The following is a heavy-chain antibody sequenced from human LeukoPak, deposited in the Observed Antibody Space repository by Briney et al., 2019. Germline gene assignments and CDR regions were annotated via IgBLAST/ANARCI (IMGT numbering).Heavy chain of an antibody. V-gene: IGHV4-4*09. J-gene: IGHJ6*03. CDR2: ICTSGST. CDR1: GGSISSYY. Sequence: SETLSLTCTVSGGSISSYYWSWIRQPPGKGLEWIGYICTSGSTNYNPSLKSRVTISVDTSKNQFSLKLSSVTAADTAVYYCARLQGSYFFYYYMDVWGKGTTVTVSS. D-gene: IGHD1-26*01. CDR3: ARLQGSYFFYYYMDV.